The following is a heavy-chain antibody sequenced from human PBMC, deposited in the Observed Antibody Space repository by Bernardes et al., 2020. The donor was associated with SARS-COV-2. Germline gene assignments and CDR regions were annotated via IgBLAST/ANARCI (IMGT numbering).Heavy chain of an antibody. Sequence: GGSLRLSCAASGFIFSKYAMYWVRQAPGKDLEWVALISYDARTEYYADSVKGRFTVSRDNSKTSLHLQMGSLRPEDTATYYCTRADTDWTISLEFGGMDVWGQGTMVTVS. CDR2: ISYDARTE. CDR1: GFIFSKYA. CDR3: TRADTDWTISLEFGGMDV. V-gene: IGHV3-30*04. J-gene: IGHJ6*02. D-gene: IGHD1-1*01.